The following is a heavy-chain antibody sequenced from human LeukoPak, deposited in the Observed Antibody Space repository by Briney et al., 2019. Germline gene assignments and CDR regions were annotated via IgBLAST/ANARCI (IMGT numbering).Heavy chain of an antibody. CDR2: TYYMSKWYN. V-gene: IGHV6-1*01. CDR1: GDSFPSNRAA. J-gene: IGHJ3*02. Sequence: SQTLSLTCAISGDSFPSNRAAGRCIRQSPSRGLEWLGRTYYMSKWYNDYGPSVKSRITINSDTSKNQFFLHLNSVTPEDTALYYCARWGRQERTFYMWGQGTMVTVSS. CDR3: ARWGRQERTFYM. D-gene: IGHD3-16*01.